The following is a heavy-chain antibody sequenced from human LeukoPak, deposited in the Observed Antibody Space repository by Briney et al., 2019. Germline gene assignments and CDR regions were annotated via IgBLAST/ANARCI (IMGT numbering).Heavy chain of an antibody. V-gene: IGHV4-4*07. D-gene: IGHD2-2*01. J-gene: IGHJ6*02. CDR1: GGSISSYY. CDR2: IYTSGST. CDR3: ARDHCSSTSCLGENYYGMDV. Sequence: PSETLSLTCTVSGGSISSYYWSWIRQPAGKGLEWIGRIYTSGSTNYNPSLKSRVTMSVDTSKNQFSLKLSSVTAADTAVYYCARDHCSSTSCLGENYYGMDVWGQGTTVTVSS.